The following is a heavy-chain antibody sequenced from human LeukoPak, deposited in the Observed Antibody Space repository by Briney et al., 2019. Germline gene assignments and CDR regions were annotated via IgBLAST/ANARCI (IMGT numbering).Heavy chain of an antibody. D-gene: IGHD2-2*01. CDR1: GYSFTGYY. J-gene: IGHJ5*02. V-gene: IGHV1-2*02. CDR3: ARDLGDIVVVPAAIWFDP. CDR2: INPNSGGT. Sequence: ASVKVSCKASGYSFTGYYMHWVRQPPGQGLEWMGWINPNSGGTNYAQKFQGRVTMTRDTSISTAYMELSRLRSDDTAEYYCARDLGDIVVVPAAIWFDPWAQGTLVTVSS.